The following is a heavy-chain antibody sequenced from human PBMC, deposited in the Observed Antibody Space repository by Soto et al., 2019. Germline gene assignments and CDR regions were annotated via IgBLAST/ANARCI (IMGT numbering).Heavy chain of an antibody. Sequence: EVNVLESGGDLVQPGGSLSLSCVASGFTFSEYAMTWVRQAPGKGLDWVSSVSANGDITYYADSVKGRFTISRDNSNNTLLLQMNSLRAEDTALYYCARGDRGGSGSPASYYFSGLDVWGQGTTVIVSS. CDR3: ARGDRGGSGSPASYYFSGLDV. V-gene: IGHV3-23*01. CDR1: GFTFSEYA. J-gene: IGHJ6*02. CDR2: VSANGDIT. D-gene: IGHD3-10*01.